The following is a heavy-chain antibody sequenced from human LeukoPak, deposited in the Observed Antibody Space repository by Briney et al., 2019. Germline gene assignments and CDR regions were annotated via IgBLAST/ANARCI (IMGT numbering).Heavy chain of an antibody. J-gene: IGHJ3*02. CDR1: GYTLTELS. CDR2: FDPEGGET. CDR3: ATPSVAGTSDAFDI. V-gene: IGHV1-24*01. Sequence: ASVKVSCKVSGYTLTELSMHWVRQAPGKGLEWMGGFDPEGGETIYAQKFQGRVTMTEDTSTDTAYMELSSLRSEDTAVYYCATPSVAGTSDAFDIWGQGTMVTVSS. D-gene: IGHD6-19*01.